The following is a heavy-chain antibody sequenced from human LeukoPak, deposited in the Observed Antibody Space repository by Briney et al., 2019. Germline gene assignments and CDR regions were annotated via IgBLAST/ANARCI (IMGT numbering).Heavy chain of an antibody. CDR2: IDYSGST. D-gene: IGHD1-26*01. CDR3: ARDHPSYSGSFTFDI. J-gene: IGHJ3*02. CDR1: GFSFSSYY. Sequence: SETLSLTCAVSGFSFSSYYLSWIRQPPGKGLEWIGYIDYSGSTNHNPSLESRVTISVDTYKTPFYLKVTSVTAADTAVYYCARDHPSYSGSFTFDIWGQGPMVTVSS. V-gene: IGHV4-59*01.